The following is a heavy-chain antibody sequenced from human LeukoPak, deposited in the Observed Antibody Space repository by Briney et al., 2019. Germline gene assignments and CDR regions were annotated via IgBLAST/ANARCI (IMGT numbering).Heavy chain of an antibody. Sequence: SETLSLTCTVSGGSISSYYWSWIRQPPGKGLEWIGDIYYSGSTNYNPSLKSRVTISVDTSKNQFSLKLSSVTAADTAVYYCATYRPAYYYDSSANWFDPWGQGTLVTVSS. CDR2: IYYSGST. J-gene: IGHJ5*02. CDR1: GGSISSYY. CDR3: ATYRPAYYYDSSANWFDP. V-gene: IGHV4-59*01. D-gene: IGHD3-22*01.